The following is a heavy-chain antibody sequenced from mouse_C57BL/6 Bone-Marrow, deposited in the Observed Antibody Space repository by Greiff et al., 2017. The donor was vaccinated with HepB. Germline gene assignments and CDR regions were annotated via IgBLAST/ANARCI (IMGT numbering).Heavy chain of an antibody. J-gene: IGHJ3*01. D-gene: IGHD2-4*01. V-gene: IGHV1-81*01. CDR1: GYTFTSSG. Sequence: VQLVESGAELARPGASVKLSCKASGYTFTSSGISWVKQRTGQGLEWIGEIYPRSGNTYYNEKFKGKATLTADKSASTAYMEIRSLTSEDSAVYFCARQAYYYDYEGPFSYWGQGTLVTVSA. CDR2: IYPRSGNT. CDR3: ARQAYYYDYEGPFSY.